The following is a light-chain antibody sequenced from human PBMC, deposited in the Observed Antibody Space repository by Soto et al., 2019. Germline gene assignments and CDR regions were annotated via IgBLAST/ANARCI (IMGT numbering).Light chain of an antibody. CDR2: GAS. CDR3: QQYGSSPTT. J-gene: IGKJ1*01. V-gene: IGKV3-20*01. Sequence: EIVLTQSPATLSLSPGERATLSCVASQSVSSSYLAWYQQKPGQAPRLLIYGASSRATGIPDRFSGSGSGTDFTLTISRLEPEDFAVYYCQQYGSSPTTFGQGTKVDI. CDR1: QSVSSSY.